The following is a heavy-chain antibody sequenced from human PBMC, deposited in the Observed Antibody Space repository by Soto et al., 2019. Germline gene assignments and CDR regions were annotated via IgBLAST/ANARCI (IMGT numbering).Heavy chain of an antibody. J-gene: IGHJ5*02. CDR2: IYYSGST. CDR3: GSRAVGIGGFTP. D-gene: IGHD3-22*01. V-gene: IGHV4-59*08. Sequence: SETLCLTYTVSGGSISGYYWNWIRQPPGKGLEWIGDIYYSGSTNYNPSLKSRVTISVDTSKNQFSLKLSSVTAADTAVYYCGSRAVGIGGFTPWGRGTLVTVSS. CDR1: GGSISGYY.